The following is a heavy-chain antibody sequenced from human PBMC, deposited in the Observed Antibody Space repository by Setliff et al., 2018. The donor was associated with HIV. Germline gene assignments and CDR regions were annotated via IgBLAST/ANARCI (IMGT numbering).Heavy chain of an antibody. V-gene: IGHV1-3*04. J-gene: IGHJ4*02. D-gene: IGHD2-15*01. CDR1: GYPFTSYA. CDR2: LSTGNGNT. CDR3: ARDYCSGGNCYSLY. Sequence: ASVKVSCKTSGYPFTSYAIHWVRQAPGQRLEWLGWLSTGNGNTKYSQKFQDGVTFTRDTYARTAYMELSSLRSEDTAVYYCARDYCSGGNCYSLYWGQGTLVTVSS.